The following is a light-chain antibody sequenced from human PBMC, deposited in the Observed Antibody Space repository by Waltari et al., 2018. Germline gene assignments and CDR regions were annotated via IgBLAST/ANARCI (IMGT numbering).Light chain of an antibody. CDR1: QSVTNN. V-gene: IGKV3-15*01. CDR3: QQYNNWPLT. J-gene: IGKJ4*01. CDR2: GAS. Sequence: EIIMTQSPATLSLSPGERATLSCRASQSVTNNLAWDQQKPGQAPRLLIYGASTRATRIPARISGSGSGTEFTLTISSLQSEDFAFYYCQQYNNWPLTFGGGTKVEIK.